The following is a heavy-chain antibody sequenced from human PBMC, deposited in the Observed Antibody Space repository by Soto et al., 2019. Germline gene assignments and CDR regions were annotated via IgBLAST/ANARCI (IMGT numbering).Heavy chain of an antibody. V-gene: IGHV1-24*01. CDR1: GYTLTELS. CDR2: FDPEDGET. Sequence: ASVKVSCKVSGYTLTELSMHWVRQAPGKVLEWMGGFDPEDGETIYEQKFQGRVTMTEDTSTDTAYMELSSLRSEDTAVYYCATVPVEYYYGSGSYDWFDPWGQGTLVTVSS. J-gene: IGHJ5*02. D-gene: IGHD3-10*01. CDR3: ATVPVEYYYGSGSYDWFDP.